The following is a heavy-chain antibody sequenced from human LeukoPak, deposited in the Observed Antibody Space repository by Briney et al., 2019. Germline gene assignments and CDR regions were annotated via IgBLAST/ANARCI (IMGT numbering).Heavy chain of an antibody. CDR3: VRHEGSISGWPFDY. V-gene: IGHV5-51*01. CDR1: GYSFTNYW. J-gene: IGHJ4*02. Sequence: GESLEISCKGSGYSFTNYWIGWVRQMPGKDLEWMGIMYLGDSETRYSPSFRGQVTISADKSISTVYLQWSSLKASDTAMYYCVRHEGSISGWPFDYWGQGTLVTVSS. CDR2: MYLGDSET. D-gene: IGHD6-19*01.